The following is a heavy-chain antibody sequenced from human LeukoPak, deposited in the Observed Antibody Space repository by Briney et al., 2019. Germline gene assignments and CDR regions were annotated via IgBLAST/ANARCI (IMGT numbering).Heavy chain of an antibody. J-gene: IGHJ5*02. Sequence: PGGSLRLSCAASGFTFSSYWMSWVRQAPGKGLEWVANIKQDGSEKYYVDSVKGRFTISRDDSKNTVYLQMNSLRDEDTALYYCVREAGYCASVCLKSNWFDPWGQGTLVTVSS. CDR3: VREAGYCASVCLKSNWFDP. CDR2: IKQDGSEK. V-gene: IGHV3-7*03. D-gene: IGHD2-15*01. CDR1: GFTFSSYW.